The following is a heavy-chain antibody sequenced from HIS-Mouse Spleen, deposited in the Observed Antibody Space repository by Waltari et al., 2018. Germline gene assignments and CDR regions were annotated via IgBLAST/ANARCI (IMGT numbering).Heavy chain of an antibody. CDR1: GGSISSSSYY. V-gene: IGHV4-39*07. CDR2: SYYSGST. Sequence: QLQLQESGPGLVKPSETLSLPCTVSGGSISSSSYYWGWIRQPPGKGLEWFGSSYYSGSTYYNPSLQSRVTISVDTSKNQFSLKLSSVTAADTAVYYCSREIPYSSSWYDWYFDLWGRGTLVTVSS. J-gene: IGHJ2*01. CDR3: SREIPYSSSWYDWYFDL. D-gene: IGHD6-13*01.